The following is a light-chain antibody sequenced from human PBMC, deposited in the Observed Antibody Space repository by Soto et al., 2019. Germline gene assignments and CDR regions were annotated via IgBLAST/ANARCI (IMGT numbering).Light chain of an antibody. V-gene: IGKV1-17*01. J-gene: IGKJ2*01. CDR2: AAS. CDR3: LQHTSYPYT. CDR1: QAIGNY. Sequence: IQLTQSPSSLSASVGDRVTVTCRASQAIGNYLDWFQQKPGKAPDHLISAASTVRSGVPSGFSGSGSGTEFTLTISGLQPEDFATYYCLQHTSYPYTFGQGTKLEVK.